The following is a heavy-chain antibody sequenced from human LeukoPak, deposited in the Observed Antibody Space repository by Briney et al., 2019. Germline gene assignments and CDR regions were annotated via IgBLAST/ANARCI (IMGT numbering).Heavy chain of an antibody. Sequence: SETLSLTCTVSGGSISSYYWSWIRQPPGKGLEWIGYIYYSGGTNYNPSLKSRVTISVDTSKNQFSLKLSSVTAADTAVYYCARDPPMIPPHCTNGVCYGGWGNHNWFDPWGQGTLVTVSS. J-gene: IGHJ5*02. CDR3: ARDPPMIPPHCTNGVCYGGWGNHNWFDP. D-gene: IGHD2-8*01. V-gene: IGHV4-59*12. CDR1: GGSISSYY. CDR2: IYYSGGT.